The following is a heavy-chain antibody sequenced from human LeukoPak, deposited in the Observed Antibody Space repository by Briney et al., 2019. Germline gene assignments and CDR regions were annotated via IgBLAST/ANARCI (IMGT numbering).Heavy chain of an antibody. CDR2: ISGSGGTI. J-gene: IGHJ5*02. V-gene: IGHV3-23*01. CDR3: AKEGGYSGYQWVWFDP. D-gene: IGHD5-12*01. Sequence: GGSLRLSCVGSGLIFSIYAMSWVRQAPGKGVESVSVISGSGGTIYYADSVKGRFSISRDNFKNMLHLQMNSLRAEDTAVYYCAKEGGYSGYQWVWFDPWGQGTLVTVSS. CDR1: GLIFSIYA.